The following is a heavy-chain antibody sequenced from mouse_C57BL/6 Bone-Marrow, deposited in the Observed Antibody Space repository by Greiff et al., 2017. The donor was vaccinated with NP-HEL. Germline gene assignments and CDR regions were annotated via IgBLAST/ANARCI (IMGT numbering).Heavy chain of an antibody. Sequence: EVQGVESGGGLVQPKGSLKLSCAASGFSFNTYAMNWVRQAPGKGLEWVARIRSKSNNYATYYADSVKDRFTISRDDSESMLYLQMNNLKTEDTAMYYCVRQRGSGPFAYWGQGTLVTVSA. V-gene: IGHV10-1*01. CDR1: GFSFNTYA. J-gene: IGHJ3*01. CDR2: IRSKSNNYAT. CDR3: VRQRGSGPFAY.